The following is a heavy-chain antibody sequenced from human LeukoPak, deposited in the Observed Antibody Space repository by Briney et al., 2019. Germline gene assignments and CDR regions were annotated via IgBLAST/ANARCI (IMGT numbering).Heavy chain of an antibody. CDR1: GYTFTSYY. Sequence: ASVKVSCKASGYTFTSYYMHWVRQAPGQGLEWMGIINPSGGSTSYAQKLQGRVTMTTDTSTSTAYMELRSLRSDDTAIYYCARDLYYYGSGSYYDVFDVWGQGTMVTVSS. CDR3: ARDLYYYGSGSYYDVFDV. J-gene: IGHJ3*01. V-gene: IGHV1-46*01. CDR2: INPSGGST. D-gene: IGHD3-10*01.